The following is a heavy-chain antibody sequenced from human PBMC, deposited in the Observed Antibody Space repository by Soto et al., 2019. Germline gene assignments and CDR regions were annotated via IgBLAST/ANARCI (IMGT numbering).Heavy chain of an antibody. J-gene: IGHJ4*02. D-gene: IGHD4-17*01. Sequence: QVQLVESGGGVVQPGRSLRLSCAASGFTFSSYGMHWVRQAPGKGLEWVAVIWYDGSNKYYADSVKGRFTISRDNYKNTLYLQMNSLRAEDTAVYYCARGGGYGAYEDGYWGQGTLVTVSS. V-gene: IGHV3-33*01. CDR2: IWYDGSNK. CDR1: GFTFSSYG. CDR3: ARGGGYGAYEDGY.